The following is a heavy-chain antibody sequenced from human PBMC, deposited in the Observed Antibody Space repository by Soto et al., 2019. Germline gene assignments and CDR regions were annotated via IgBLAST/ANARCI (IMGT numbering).Heavy chain of an antibody. V-gene: IGHV1-2*02. CDR3: ARGAMLSAAISTSFDP. CDR2: INPKSDVT. D-gene: IGHD2-2*01. CDR1: GCTFSDYK. J-gene: IGHJ5*02. Sequence: GASAKVSCKASGCTFSDYKIHWLRQAPGQGLEWMGWINPKSDVTNYAHKFKDRVTMTRDTSTSTVYMDLSRLTFDDTAVYYCARGAMLSAAISTSFDPWGQGTQVTVSS.